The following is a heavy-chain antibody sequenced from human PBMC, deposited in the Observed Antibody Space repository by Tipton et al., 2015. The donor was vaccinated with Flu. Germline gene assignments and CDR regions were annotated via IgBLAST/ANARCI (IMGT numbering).Heavy chain of an antibody. CDR3: AKTLWGGYNDGLDI. CDR1: GFIFDDYG. V-gene: IGHV3-9*01. D-gene: IGHD3-3*01. CDR2: ISWNSVTI. J-gene: IGHJ3*02. Sequence: SLRLSCAASGFIFDDYGMHWVRRAPGRGLEWVSGISWNSVTIGYADSVKGRFTISRDNAKKSLYLQMNSLRPEDTALYFCAKTLWGGYNDGLDIWGKGTMVIVSS.